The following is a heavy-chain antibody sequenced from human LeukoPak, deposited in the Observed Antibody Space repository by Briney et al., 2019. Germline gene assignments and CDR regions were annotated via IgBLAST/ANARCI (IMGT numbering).Heavy chain of an antibody. D-gene: IGHD3-22*01. CDR1: GGSISSSNYY. V-gene: IGHV4-39*01. J-gene: IGHJ4*02. Sequence: SETLSLTCTVSGGSISSSNYYWGWIRQPPGKGLEWIGSIYYSGSTYYNPSLKSRVTISVDTSKNQFSLKLSSVTAADTAVYYCARLPHYYDSSGSNIAFDYWGQGTLVTVSS. CDR2: IYYSGST. CDR3: ARLPHYYDSSGSNIAFDY.